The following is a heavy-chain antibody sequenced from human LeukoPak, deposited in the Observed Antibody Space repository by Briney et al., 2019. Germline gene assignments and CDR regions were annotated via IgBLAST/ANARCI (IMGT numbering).Heavy chain of an antibody. CDR1: GFIFSNYG. Sequence: GTSLRVSCAASGFIFSNYGMHWVLQAPGKGQEWVAVIWYDGSNKYYADSVKGLFTISRDNSNNTVYLQMNSLRAEDTAVYYCARGLRNTDTFDIWGQGTMVTVSS. CDR2: IWYDGSNK. J-gene: IGHJ3*02. V-gene: IGHV3-33*01. CDR3: ARGLRNTDTFDI.